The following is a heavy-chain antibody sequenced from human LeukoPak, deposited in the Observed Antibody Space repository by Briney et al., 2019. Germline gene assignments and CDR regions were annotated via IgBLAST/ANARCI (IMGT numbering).Heavy chain of an antibody. CDR3: ARRYYYLIDY. V-gene: IGHV3-7*03. Sequence: GGSLRLSCAPSGFTFSSYWMSWVRQAPGKGLEWVANIKQDGSEKYYVDSVKGRFTISRDNGKNSLYLQMNSLRAEDTAVYYCARRYYYLIDYWGQGTLVTVSS. CDR2: IKQDGSEK. CDR1: GFTFSSYW. D-gene: IGHD3-22*01. J-gene: IGHJ4*02.